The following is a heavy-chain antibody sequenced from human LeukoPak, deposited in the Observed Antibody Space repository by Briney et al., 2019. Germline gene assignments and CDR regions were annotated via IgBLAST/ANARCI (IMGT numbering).Heavy chain of an antibody. CDR3: ARGLYGSGSYYKRGQNYYYYMDV. V-gene: IGHV1-69*05. D-gene: IGHD3-10*01. Sequence: GSSVKVSCKASGGTFSSYAISWVRQAPGQGLEWMGGIIPIFGTANYAQKFQGRVTITTDESTSTAYMELSSLRSEDTAVYYCARGLYGSGSYYKRGQNYYYYMDVWGKGPTVTVSS. J-gene: IGHJ6*03. CDR1: GGTFSSYA. CDR2: IIPIFGTA.